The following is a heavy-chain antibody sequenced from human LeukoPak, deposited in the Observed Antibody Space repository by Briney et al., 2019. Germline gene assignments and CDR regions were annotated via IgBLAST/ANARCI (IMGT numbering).Heavy chain of an antibody. CDR2: INPSGGST. V-gene: IGHV1-46*01. CDR3: ARDGPTAAPVDY. Sequence: ASVTVSCKASGYRFTSYDMHWVRQAPGQGPELKGIINPSGGSTSYAQRFQGRVAMTRDTSTTTVYMDVNSLTSEDTAVYFCARDGPTAAPVDYWGQGTLVTVSS. CDR1: GYRFTSYD. J-gene: IGHJ4*02. D-gene: IGHD2-2*01.